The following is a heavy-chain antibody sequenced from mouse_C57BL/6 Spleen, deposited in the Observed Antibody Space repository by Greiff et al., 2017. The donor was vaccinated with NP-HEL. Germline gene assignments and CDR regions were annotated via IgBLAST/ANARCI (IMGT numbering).Heavy chain of an antibody. CDR2: IDPSDSYT. D-gene: IGHD2-3*01. J-gene: IGHJ4*01. CDR1: GYTFTSYW. V-gene: IGHV1-69*01. Sequence: VQLQQSGAELVMPGASVKLSCKASGYTFTSYWMHWVKQRPGQGLEWIGEIDPSDSYTNYNQKFKGKSTLTVDKSSSTAYMQLSSLTSEDSAVYYCARAYGYYRESAMDYWGQGTSVTVSS. CDR3: ARAYGYYRESAMDY.